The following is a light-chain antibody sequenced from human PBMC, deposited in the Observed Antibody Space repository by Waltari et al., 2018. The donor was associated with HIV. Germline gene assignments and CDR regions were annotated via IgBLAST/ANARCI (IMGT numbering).Light chain of an antibody. CDR2: EVT. Sequence: QSALTQPASVSGSPGQSITISCTGTSGDVGGYTFFSWYQQHPGKAPKLIIYEVTYRPSGVSDRFSGSKSGNTASLTISGLQAEDEADYYCCSYTSSNTYDFGTGTTVTVL. CDR1: SGDVGGYTF. J-gene: IGLJ1*01. V-gene: IGLV2-14*03. CDR3: CSYTSSNTYD.